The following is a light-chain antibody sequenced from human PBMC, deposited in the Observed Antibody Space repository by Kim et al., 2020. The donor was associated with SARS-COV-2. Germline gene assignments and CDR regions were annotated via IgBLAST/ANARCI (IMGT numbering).Light chain of an antibody. CDR1: SGGVVGHY. J-gene: IGLJ2*01. CDR3: QSYDSNDHVV. V-gene: IGLV6-57*03. CDR2: QDN. Sequence: IPSSRSSGGVVGHYVHWYQQRPGSAANIFILQDNRRTAWFPYRCSGFLRSASNSATLNISGLRTEDEADYYCQSYDSNDHVVFGGGTQLTVL.